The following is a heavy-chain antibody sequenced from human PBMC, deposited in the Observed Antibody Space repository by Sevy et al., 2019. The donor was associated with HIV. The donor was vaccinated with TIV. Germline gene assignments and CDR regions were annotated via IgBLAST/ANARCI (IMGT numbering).Heavy chain of an antibody. D-gene: IGHD5-18*01. V-gene: IGHV1-3*01. CDR2: INAGNGNT. J-gene: IGHJ6*02. CDR3: ARVNGLGYPDYYGMDV. CDR1: GYTFTSYA. Sequence: ASVKVSCKASGYTFTSYAMHWVRQAPGQRLEWMGWINAGNGNTKYSQKFQGRVTITRDTSASTAYMELSSLRSEDTAVYYCARVNGLGYPDYYGMDVWGQWTTVTVSS.